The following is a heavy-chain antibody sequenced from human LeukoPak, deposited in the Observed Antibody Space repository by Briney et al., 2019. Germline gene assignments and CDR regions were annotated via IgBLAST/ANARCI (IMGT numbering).Heavy chain of an antibody. V-gene: IGHV3-23*01. CDR2: ISGSGGST. CDR1: GFTFSSYG. CDR3: AKDLQEQQLVYSNLWWFDP. Sequence: PGGSLRLSCAASGFTFSSYGMSWVRQAPGKGLEWVSAISGSGGSTYYADSVKGRFTISRDNSKNTLYLQMNSLRAEDTAVYYCAKDLQEQQLVYSNLWWFDPWGQGTLVTVSS. D-gene: IGHD6-13*01. J-gene: IGHJ5*02.